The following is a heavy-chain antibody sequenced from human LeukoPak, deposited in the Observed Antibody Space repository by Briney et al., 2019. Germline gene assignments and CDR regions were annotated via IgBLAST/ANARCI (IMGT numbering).Heavy chain of an antibody. Sequence: GASLKISCKGSGYSFTSYWIGWVRQLPGKGLEGMGIIYPGDSDTRYSPSFQGQVTISADKSISTAYLQWSSLKASDTAMDYCARQSEDYYDSSGYYVLGKWGQGTLVTVSS. CDR1: GYSFTSYW. CDR2: IYPGDSDT. CDR3: ARQSEDYYDSSGYYVLGK. D-gene: IGHD3-22*01. V-gene: IGHV5-51*01. J-gene: IGHJ4*02.